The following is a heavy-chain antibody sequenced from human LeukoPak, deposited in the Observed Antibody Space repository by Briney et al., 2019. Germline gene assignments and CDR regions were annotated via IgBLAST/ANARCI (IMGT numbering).Heavy chain of an antibody. D-gene: IGHD2-2*01. Sequence: GEALEISFRGAGYSFTTYWIGWGRPMPGKGVEWMGIIYPGDSDTRYTPSFQSQVTISADKSINTAYLQSSSLKASDTAMYYCARRQGCSSTSCPPDYWGQGTLVTVSP. CDR1: GYSFTTYW. V-gene: IGHV5-51*01. CDR2: IYPGDSDT. J-gene: IGHJ4*02. CDR3: ARRQGCSSTSCPPDY.